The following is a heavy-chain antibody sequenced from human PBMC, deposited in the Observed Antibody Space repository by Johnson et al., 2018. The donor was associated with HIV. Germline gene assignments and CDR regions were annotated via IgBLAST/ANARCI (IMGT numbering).Heavy chain of an antibody. Sequence: QVQLVESGGGVVQPGGSLRLSCAASGFTFSSYGMHWVRQAPGKGLDWVAFIRYDGSNKYYADSVKGRFTISRDNSKNTLYLQMHSLRSEDTAVSYGARDGPTRIVGARWVFAAFDIWGQGTMVTVSS. J-gene: IGHJ3*02. CDR1: GFTFSSYG. V-gene: IGHV3-30*02. CDR2: IRYDGSNK. CDR3: ARDGPTRIVGARWVFAAFDI. D-gene: IGHD1-26*01.